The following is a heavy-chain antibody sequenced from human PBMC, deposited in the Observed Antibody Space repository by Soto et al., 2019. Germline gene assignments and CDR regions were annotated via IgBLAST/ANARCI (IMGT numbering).Heavy chain of an antibody. CDR1: GFTFSSCT. V-gene: IGHV3-21*01. J-gene: IGHJ6*02. Sequence: EVHLVESGGGLVKPGGSLRLSCAVSGFTFSSCTMNWVRQAPGKGLEWVSSISPSTSHIYYADSVKGRFTISRDNAKNSLFLQMNSLRAEDTAVYYCSGCSGGAYYQNYGMDVWGQGTTVTVSS. CDR3: SGCSGGAYYQNYGMDV. D-gene: IGHD2-15*01. CDR2: ISPSTSHI.